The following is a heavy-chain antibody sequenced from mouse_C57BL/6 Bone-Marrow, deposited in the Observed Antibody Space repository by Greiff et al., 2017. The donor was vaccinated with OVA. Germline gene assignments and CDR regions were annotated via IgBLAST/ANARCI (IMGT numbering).Heavy chain of an antibody. CDR2: ISDGGSYT. V-gene: IGHV5-4*01. Sequence: EVKLMESGGGLVKPGGSLKLSCAASGFTFSSYAMSWVRQTPEKRLEWVATISDGGSYTYYPDNVKGRFTISRDNAKNNLYLQISHLKSEDTAMYYCARDRDYSYYAMDDWGQGTSVTVSS. CDR3: ARDRDYSYYAMDD. CDR1: GFTFSSYA. D-gene: IGHD1-1*01. J-gene: IGHJ4*01.